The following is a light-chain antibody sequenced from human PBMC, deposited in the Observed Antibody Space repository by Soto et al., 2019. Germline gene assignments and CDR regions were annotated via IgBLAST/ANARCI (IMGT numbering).Light chain of an antibody. V-gene: IGLV2-14*03. CDR3: SSYTNSFTYV. Sequence: QSALTQPASVSASPGQSITISCAGTSSDVGAYNFVSWYQQHPGKAPKLIIYGVNNRPSGVSNRFSGSKSGNTASLTISGLQAEDEADYYCSSYTNSFTYVFGTGTKVTVL. J-gene: IGLJ1*01. CDR2: GVN. CDR1: SSDVGAYNF.